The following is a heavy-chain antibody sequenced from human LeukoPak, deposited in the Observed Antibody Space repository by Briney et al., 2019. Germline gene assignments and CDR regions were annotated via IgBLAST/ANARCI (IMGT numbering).Heavy chain of an antibody. CDR2: INPEGNSA. CDR1: GFTFSSSW. V-gene: IGHV3-74*01. D-gene: IGHD1-26*01. CDR3: MSQGD. Sequence: GGSLRLSCEASGFTFSSSWMHWVRRAPGKGLVFVSRINPEGNSADYADSVKGRFTVSRDNAKYTVYLQMTRLRADDTAVYYCMSQGDWGPGTLVTVSS. J-gene: IGHJ4*02.